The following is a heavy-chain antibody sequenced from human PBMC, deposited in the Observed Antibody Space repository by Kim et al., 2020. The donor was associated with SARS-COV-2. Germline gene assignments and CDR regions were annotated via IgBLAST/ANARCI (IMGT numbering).Heavy chain of an antibody. V-gene: IGHV3-33*01. J-gene: IGHJ6*02. CDR1: GFTFSSYG. Sequence: GGSLRLSCAASGFTFSSYGMHWVRQAPGKGLEWVAVIWYDGSNKYYADSVKGRFTISRDNSKNTLYLQMNSLRAEDTAVYYCARDPHIYYGSGSYYWTLYYYYGMDVWGQGTTVTVSS. CDR3: ARDPHIYYGSGSYYWTLYYYYGMDV. D-gene: IGHD3-10*01. CDR2: IWYDGSNK.